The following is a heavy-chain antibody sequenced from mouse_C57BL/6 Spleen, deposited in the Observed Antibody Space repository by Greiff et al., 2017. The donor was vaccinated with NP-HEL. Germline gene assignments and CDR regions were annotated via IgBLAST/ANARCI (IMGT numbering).Heavy chain of an antibody. CDR1: GYTFTSYW. Sequence: QVQLQQPGAELVMPGASVKLSCKASGYTFTSYWMHWVKQRPGQGLEWIGEIDPSDSYTNYNQKFKGKSTLTVDKSSSTAYMQLSSLTSEDSAVYYCATTVVEGENYWGQGTTLTVSS. CDR2: IDPSDSYT. J-gene: IGHJ2*01. D-gene: IGHD1-1*01. V-gene: IGHV1-69*01. CDR3: ATTVVEGENY.